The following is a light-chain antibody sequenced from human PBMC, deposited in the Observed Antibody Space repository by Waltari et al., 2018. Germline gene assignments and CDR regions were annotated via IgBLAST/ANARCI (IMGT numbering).Light chain of an antibody. CDR3: QQYDNWPPYT. J-gene: IGKJ2*01. CDR1: QSVSRN. V-gene: IGKV3-15*01. Sequence: EIVMTQSPATLSVSPGESATLSCRASQSVSRNLAWYQQKPGQAPRLLIFGASTRATGIPDRFSDNGSGTDFTLTISSLQSEDFAVYYCQQYDNWPPYTFGQGTKLEIK. CDR2: GAS.